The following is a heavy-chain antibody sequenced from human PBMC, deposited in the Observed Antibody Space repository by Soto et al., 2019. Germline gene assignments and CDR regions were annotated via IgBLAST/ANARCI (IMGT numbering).Heavy chain of an antibody. V-gene: IGHV4-31*03. CDR2: IYYSGST. Sequence: SETLSLTCTVSGGSMSSGGYYWSWIRQHPGKGLECIGYIYYSGSTYYNPSLKSRVTISVDTSKNQFSLKLSSVTAADTAVYYCARYYYDSSGYYGSQGRVDYYGMDVWGQGTTVTVSS. D-gene: IGHD3-22*01. J-gene: IGHJ6*02. CDR1: GGSMSSGGYY. CDR3: ARYYYDSSGYYGSQGRVDYYGMDV.